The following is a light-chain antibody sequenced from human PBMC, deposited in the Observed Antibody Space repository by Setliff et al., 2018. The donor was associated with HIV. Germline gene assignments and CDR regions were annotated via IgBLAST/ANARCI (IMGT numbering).Light chain of an antibody. CDR2: EVT. J-gene: IGLJ1*01. CDR3: TSYAGSNNLGV. V-gene: IGLV2-8*01. Sequence: QSVLTQPPSASGSPGQSVTISCTGTSGDVGGYNYVSWYQQYPGKAPKLLIHEVTKRPSGVPDRFSGSKSGNTASLTVSGLQAEDEADYYCTSYAGSNNLGVFGTGTKVTVL. CDR1: SGDVGGYNY.